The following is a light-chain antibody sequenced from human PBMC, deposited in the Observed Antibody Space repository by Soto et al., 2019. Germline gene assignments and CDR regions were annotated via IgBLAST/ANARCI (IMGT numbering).Light chain of an antibody. Sequence: DIQMTQSPSSLSASVGDRVTITCRASQDISVYLAWYQQKPGKDPTLLIYNASTLQSGVPSRFSGSGSATDFTLTISSLQPEDVATYFCQKFNTAPLTFGQGTRLEIK. J-gene: IGKJ5*01. CDR2: NAS. CDR1: QDISVY. CDR3: QKFNTAPLT. V-gene: IGKV1-27*01.